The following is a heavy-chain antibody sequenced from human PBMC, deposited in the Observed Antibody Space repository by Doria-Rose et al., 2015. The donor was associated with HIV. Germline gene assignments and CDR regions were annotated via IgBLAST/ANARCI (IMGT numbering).Heavy chain of an antibody. V-gene: IGHV3-43*01. Sequence: PGGSLRLSCAASGFTFDDYTMHWVRQAPGKGLEWVSLITWDGGSTDYADSVKGRFTISRDNSKNSLYLQMNSLTTEDTALYYCARGDSGSEYYYYGMDVWGQGTTVTVSS. J-gene: IGHJ6*02. CDR3: ARGDSGSEYYYYGMDV. CDR2: ITWDGGST. D-gene: IGHD1-26*01. CDR1: GFTFDDYT.